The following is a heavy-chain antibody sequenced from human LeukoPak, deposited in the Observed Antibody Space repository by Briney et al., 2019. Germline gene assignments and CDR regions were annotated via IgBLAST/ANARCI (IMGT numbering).Heavy chain of an antibody. Sequence: GGSLRLSCAASGFTFSSYSMNWVRQAPGKGLEWVSYISSSSSTIYYADSVKGRFTISRDNAKNSLYLQMNSLRAEDTAVHYCARATTVTAGYYYYMDVWGKGTTVTVSS. CDR2: ISSSSSTI. J-gene: IGHJ6*03. D-gene: IGHD4-11*01. V-gene: IGHV3-48*01. CDR1: GFTFSSYS. CDR3: ARATTVTAGYYYYMDV.